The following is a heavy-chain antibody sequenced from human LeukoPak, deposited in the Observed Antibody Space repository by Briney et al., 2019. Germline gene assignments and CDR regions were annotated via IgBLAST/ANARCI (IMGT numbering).Heavy chain of an antibody. CDR1: GFTFSSYW. CDR2: INHNGNVN. J-gene: IGHJ6*02. V-gene: IGHV3-7*03. Sequence: GGSLRLSCAASGFTFSSYWMNWARQAPGKGLEWVASINHNGNVNYYVDSVKGRFTISKDNAKNSLYLQMSNLRAEDTAVYFCARGGGLDVWGQGATVTVSS. CDR3: ARGGGLDV. D-gene: IGHD3-16*01.